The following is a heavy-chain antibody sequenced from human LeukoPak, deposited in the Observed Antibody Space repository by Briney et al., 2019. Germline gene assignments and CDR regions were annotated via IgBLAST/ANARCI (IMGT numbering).Heavy chain of an antibody. J-gene: IGHJ6*02. Sequence: KPSETLSLTCTVSGGSISSYYWSWIRQPPGKGLEWIGYIYYSGSTNYNPSLKSRVTISVDTSKNQFSLKLSSVTAADTAVYYCARLNYDPNSYYYYGMDVWAQGTTVTVSS. D-gene: IGHD3-3*01. CDR2: IYYSGST. CDR3: ARLNYDPNSYYYYGMDV. V-gene: IGHV4-59*08. CDR1: GGSISSYY.